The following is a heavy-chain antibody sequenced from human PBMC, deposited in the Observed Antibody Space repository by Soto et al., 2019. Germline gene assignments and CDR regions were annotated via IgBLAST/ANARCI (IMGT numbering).Heavy chain of an antibody. D-gene: IGHD1-20*01. CDR3: ARDPPITGSLRGTPLMAV. CDR1: GYSFSSYG. V-gene: IGHV1-18*04. Sequence: QIQLVQSGAEVKKTGASVKVSCKASGYSFSSYGISWVRQAPGQGLEWMGWISAYNGNTNYAQKFQDRVTMTPDPSTITAYMELTSLRADDAAVYYCARDPPITGSLRGTPLMAVWGHGTTVTVSS. J-gene: IGHJ6*02. CDR2: ISAYNGNT.